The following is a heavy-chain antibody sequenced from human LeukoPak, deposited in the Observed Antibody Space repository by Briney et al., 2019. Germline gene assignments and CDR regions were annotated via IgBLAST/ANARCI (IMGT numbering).Heavy chain of an antibody. CDR3: ARVLFRYYYDY. V-gene: IGHV4-4*02. D-gene: IGHD3-16*02. CDR1: GGSISSSNW. J-gene: IGHJ4*02. Sequence: SETLSLTCAFSGGSISSSNWWSWVRQPPGKGLEWIGEIYHSGSTNYNPSLKSRVTISVDTSKNQFSLKLSSVTAADTAVYYCARVLFRYYYDYWGQGTLVTVSS. CDR2: IYHSGST.